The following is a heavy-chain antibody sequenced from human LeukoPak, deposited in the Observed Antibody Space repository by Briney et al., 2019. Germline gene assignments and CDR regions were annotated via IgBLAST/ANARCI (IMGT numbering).Heavy chain of an antibody. Sequence: KGLEWVSAISGSGGSTYYADSVKGRFTISRDNSKNTLYLQMNSLRAEDTAVYYCASGRYCSSTSCRDYWGQGTLVTVSS. J-gene: IGHJ4*02. CDR3: ASGRYCSSTSCRDY. D-gene: IGHD2-2*01. V-gene: IGHV3-23*01. CDR2: ISGSGGST.